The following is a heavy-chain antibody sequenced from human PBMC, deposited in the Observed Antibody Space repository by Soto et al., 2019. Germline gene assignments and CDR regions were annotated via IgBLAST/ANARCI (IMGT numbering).Heavy chain of an antibody. CDR1: GFTFSSYG. Sequence: GGSLRLSCAASGFTFSSYGMHWVRQAPGKGLEWVAVISYDERNKYYGDSVKGRFTISRDNSKNTLYLQMNSLSAEDTAVYYCVKSRDFMATITTFDYWGQGTLVTVSS. CDR2: ISYDERNK. J-gene: IGHJ4*02. CDR3: VKSRDFMATITTFDY. V-gene: IGHV3-30*18. D-gene: IGHD3-9*01.